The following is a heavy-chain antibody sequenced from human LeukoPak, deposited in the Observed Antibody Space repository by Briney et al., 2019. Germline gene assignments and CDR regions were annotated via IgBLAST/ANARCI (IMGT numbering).Heavy chain of an antibody. CDR3: ARDRSGYSYGEPLDH. Sequence: ASVKVSCKASGYTFTGYYLHWVRQAPGQGLEWLGRINPNTGGTDDAQKFQGRVTMTRDTSINTAYMELSRLRPDGTAVYYCARDRSGYSYGEPLDHWGQGTLVIVSS. D-gene: IGHD5-18*01. V-gene: IGHV1-2*06. J-gene: IGHJ4*02. CDR2: INPNTGGT. CDR1: GYTFTGYY.